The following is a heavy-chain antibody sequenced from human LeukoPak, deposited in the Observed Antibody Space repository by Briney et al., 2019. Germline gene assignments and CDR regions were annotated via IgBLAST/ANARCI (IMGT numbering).Heavy chain of an antibody. CDR3: ARDTPFGYVYGGKSVGFYFDY. D-gene: IGHD4-23*01. J-gene: IGHJ4*02. CDR2: IKQDGSEK. Sequence: GGSLRLSCAASGFSFSNYWMSWVREAPRKGLEWVANIKQDGSEKYYVDSVKGRFTISRDNAKNSLYLQMNSLRAEDTAVYYCARDTPFGYVYGGKSVGFYFDYWGQGTLVTVSS. CDR1: GFSFSNYW. V-gene: IGHV3-7*01.